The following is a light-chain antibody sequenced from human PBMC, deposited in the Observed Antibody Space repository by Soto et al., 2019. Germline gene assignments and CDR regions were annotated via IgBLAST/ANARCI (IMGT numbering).Light chain of an antibody. J-gene: IGKJ2*01. Sequence: DIVMTQSPDSLAVSLGERATINCKSSQIVLYSSNNKNYLAWYQQRPGQPPKLLIYWASTRESGVPDRFSGSGSGTDFTLTITGLQAEDVAVYYCQEYESTPPTFGQGTKLSI. CDR3: QEYESTPPT. V-gene: IGKV4-1*01. CDR1: QIVLYSSNNKNY. CDR2: WAS.